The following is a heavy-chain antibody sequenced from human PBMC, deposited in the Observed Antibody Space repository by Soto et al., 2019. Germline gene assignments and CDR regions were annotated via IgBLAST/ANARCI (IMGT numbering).Heavy chain of an antibody. J-gene: IGHJ6*02. Sequence: PGGSLRLSCTASGFTFGDYAMSWVRQAPGKGLEWVGFIRSKAYGGTTEYAASVKGRFTISRDDSKSIAYLQMNSLKTEDTAVYYCTSSKQLDYYYYGMDVWGQGTTVTVSS. CDR1: GFTFGDYA. CDR3: TSSKQLDYYYYGMDV. V-gene: IGHV3-49*04. D-gene: IGHD6-13*01. CDR2: IRSKAYGGTT.